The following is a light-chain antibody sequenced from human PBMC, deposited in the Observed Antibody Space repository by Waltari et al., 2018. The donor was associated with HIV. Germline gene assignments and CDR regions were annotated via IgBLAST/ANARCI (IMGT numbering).Light chain of an antibody. J-gene: IGLJ2*01. CDR1: SLRKYY. Sequence: SSELTQDLAVSVALGQTVKIACLGDSLRKYYASWYRLRPGQAPQPLVYGKNSRPSGIPDRFSASSSGNRAFLTITGARAEDEADYFCACWDRSGDYILFGGGTSLTGL. V-gene: IGLV3-19*02. CDR2: GKN. CDR3: ACWDRSGDYIL.